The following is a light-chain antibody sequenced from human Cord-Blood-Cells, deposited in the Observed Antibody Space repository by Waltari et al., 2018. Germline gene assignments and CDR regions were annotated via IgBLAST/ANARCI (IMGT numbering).Light chain of an antibody. V-gene: IGLV2-23*01. Sequence: QSALNQPASVSGSPGQSITISCTGTRSDVGSHNLVPWYTQHPGKAPKLMIDEGSKRPSGVSNLFSGSKSGNTASLTISGLQAEDEADYYCCSYAGSSTWVFGGGTKLTVL. CDR1: RSDVGSHNL. CDR3: CSYAGSSTWV. CDR2: EGS. J-gene: IGLJ3*02.